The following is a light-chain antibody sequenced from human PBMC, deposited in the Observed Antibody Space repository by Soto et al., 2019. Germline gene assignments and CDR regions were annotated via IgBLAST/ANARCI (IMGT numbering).Light chain of an antibody. J-gene: IGLJ1*01. CDR1: SSDVGGYNY. V-gene: IGLV2-14*01. Sequence: QSAPTQPASVSGSPGQSITVSCTGTSSDVGGYNYVSWYQQHPGKAPKLMIYDVSNRPSGVSNRFSGSKSGNTASLTISGLQAEDEADYYCSSYTSSSTRVFGTETKLTVL. CDR3: SSYTSSSTRV. CDR2: DVS.